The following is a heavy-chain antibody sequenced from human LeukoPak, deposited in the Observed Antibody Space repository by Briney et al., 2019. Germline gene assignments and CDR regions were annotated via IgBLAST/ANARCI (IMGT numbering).Heavy chain of an antibody. CDR2: ISTYNDNT. CDR1: NYTFTNYG. D-gene: IGHD2-2*02. CDR3: ARVTGGRYCSTTSCYMRGWFDP. Sequence: ASVKVSCKTSNYTFTNYGITWVRQAPGQGPEWLGWISTYNDNTYYAQKFQGRVTMTTDTSTRTAYMELSSLRSEDTAVYYCARVTGGRYCSTTSCYMRGWFDPWGQGTLVTVSS. V-gene: IGHV1-18*01. J-gene: IGHJ5*02.